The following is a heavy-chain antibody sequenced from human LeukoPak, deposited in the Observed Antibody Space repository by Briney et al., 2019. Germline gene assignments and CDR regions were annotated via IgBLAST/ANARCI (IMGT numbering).Heavy chain of an antibody. CDR2: IYPDDSDA. Sequence: TGESLKISCKGVGYSFTTYWLGWVRQMPGKGLEWMGIIYPDDSDARYSPSFQGQVTISADKSISTAYLQWSSLKASDTAMYYCARRSGSWDYYFDYWGQGTLVTVSS. J-gene: IGHJ4*02. CDR3: ARRSGSWDYYFDY. D-gene: IGHD6-13*01. V-gene: IGHV5-51*01. CDR1: GYSFTTYW.